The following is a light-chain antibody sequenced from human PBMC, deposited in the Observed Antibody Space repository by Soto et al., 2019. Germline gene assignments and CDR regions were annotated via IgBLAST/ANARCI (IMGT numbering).Light chain of an antibody. CDR2: GNS. J-gene: IGLJ1*01. CDR1: SSNIGAGYD. Sequence: QPVLTQPPSVSGAPGQRVTISCTGSSSNIGAGYDVHWYQQLPGTAPKLLIYGNSNRPSGVPDRFSGSKSGTSASLAITGLRAEDEADYYCQSYDSSLSAYVFGTGTTLTVL. CDR3: QSYDSSLSAYV. V-gene: IGLV1-40*01.